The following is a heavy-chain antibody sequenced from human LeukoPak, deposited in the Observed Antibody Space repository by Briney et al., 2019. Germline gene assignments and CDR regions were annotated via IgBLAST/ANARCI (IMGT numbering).Heavy chain of an antibody. V-gene: IGHV3-66*01. CDR2: IYSGGST. J-gene: IGHJ4*02. CDR1: GFTVSSNY. D-gene: IGHD6-13*01. Sequence: PGGSLRLSCAASGFTVSSNYMSWVRQAPGKGLEWVSVIYSGGSTYYADSVKGRFTISRDNSKNTLYLQMNSLRAEDTAVYYCAKDPRDQYSSRPRDYWGQGTLVTVSS. CDR3: AKDPRDQYSSRPRDY.